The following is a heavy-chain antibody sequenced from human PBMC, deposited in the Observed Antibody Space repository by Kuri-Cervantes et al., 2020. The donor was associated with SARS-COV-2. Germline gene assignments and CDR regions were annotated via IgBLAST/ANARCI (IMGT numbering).Heavy chain of an antibody. V-gene: IGHV1-8*02. CDR3: ARDQDFWSGINDAFDI. Sequence: ASVKVSCKASGYTFSTYDINWVRQASGQGLEWMGWMNPDTGNSGYAQNFRGRVTMTRDTSTSTAYMELSSLRSEDSAIYYCARDQDFWSGINDAFDIWGQGTMVTVSS. CDR1: GYTFSTYD. J-gene: IGHJ3*02. CDR2: MNPDTGNS. D-gene: IGHD3-3*01.